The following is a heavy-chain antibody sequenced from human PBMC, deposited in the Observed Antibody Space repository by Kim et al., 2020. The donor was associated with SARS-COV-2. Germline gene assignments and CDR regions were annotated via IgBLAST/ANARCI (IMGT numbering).Heavy chain of an antibody. CDR3: ARASSYYDFWSGYGGDYYYYYMDV. Sequence: ASVKVSCKASGYTFTSYYMHWVRQAPGQGLEWMGIINPSGGSTSYAQKFQGRVTMTRDTSTSTVYMELSSLRSEDTAVYYCARASSYYDFWSGYGGDYYYYYMDVWGKGTTVTVSS. CDR2: INPSGGST. CDR1: GYTFTSYY. D-gene: IGHD3-3*01. J-gene: IGHJ6*03. V-gene: IGHV1-46*01.